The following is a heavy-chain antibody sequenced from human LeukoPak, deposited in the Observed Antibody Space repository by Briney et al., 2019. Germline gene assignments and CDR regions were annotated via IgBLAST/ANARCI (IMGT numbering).Heavy chain of an antibody. V-gene: IGHV3-23*01. CDR2: ISTGAGRT. D-gene: IGHD4-17*01. CDR3: AREGLHDYGDLGCFDY. Sequence: PGGSLRLSCAASGFTFTSYAMSWVRQAPGKGLEWVSAISTGAGRTYYADSVKGRFTISRDNSRNTLYLQMNSLRAEDTAVYYCAREGLHDYGDLGCFDYWGQGTLVTVSS. CDR1: GFTFTSYA. J-gene: IGHJ4*02.